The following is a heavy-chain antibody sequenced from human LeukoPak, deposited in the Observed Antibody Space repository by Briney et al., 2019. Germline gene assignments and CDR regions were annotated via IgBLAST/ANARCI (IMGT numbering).Heavy chain of an antibody. D-gene: IGHD1-1*01. CDR2: ISYDGSNK. Sequence: GGSLRLSCAASGFTFSSHAMHWVRQAPGKGLEWVAVISYDGSNKYYADSVKGRFTISRDNSKNTLYLQMNSLRAEDTAVYYCARDRTGWGPVDYYYYYMDVWGKGTTVTVSS. CDR1: GFTFSSHA. J-gene: IGHJ6*03. V-gene: IGHV3-30*01. CDR3: ARDRTGWGPVDYYYYYMDV.